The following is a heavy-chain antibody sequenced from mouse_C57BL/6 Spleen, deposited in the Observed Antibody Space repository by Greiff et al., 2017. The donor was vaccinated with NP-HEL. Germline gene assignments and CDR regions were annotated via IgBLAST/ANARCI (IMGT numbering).Heavy chain of an antibody. Sequence: QVQLKQPGAELVKPGASVKMSCKASGYTFTSYWITWVKQRPGQGLEWIGDIYPGSGSTNYNEKFKSKATLTVDTSSSTAYMQLSSLTSEDSAVYYCARQGDGYYVPAYWGQGTLVTVSA. CDR1: GYTFTSYW. CDR3: ARQGDGYYVPAY. J-gene: IGHJ3*01. CDR2: IYPGSGST. D-gene: IGHD2-3*01. V-gene: IGHV1-55*01.